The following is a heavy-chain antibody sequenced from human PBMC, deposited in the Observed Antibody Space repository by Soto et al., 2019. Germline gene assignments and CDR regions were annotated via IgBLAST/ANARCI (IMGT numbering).Heavy chain of an antibody. V-gene: IGHV3-74*01. Sequence: EVQLVESGGGVVQPGGSLRLSCTASGFTFNTHWMHWVRQAPGKGLVWVARIYFDGIKKNYADSVKGRLTVSRDNAKNTVYLHVNTLRDADTYVYYCARGGAMGVDYWGQGTLVTVSS. CDR3: ARGGAMGVDY. CDR1: GFTFNTHW. J-gene: IGHJ4*02. D-gene: IGHD1-26*01. CDR2: IYFDGIKK.